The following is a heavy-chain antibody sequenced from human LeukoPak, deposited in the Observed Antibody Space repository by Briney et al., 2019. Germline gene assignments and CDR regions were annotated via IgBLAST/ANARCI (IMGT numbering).Heavy chain of an antibody. CDR1: GGSISSGSCY. D-gene: IGHD3-3*01. V-gene: IGHV4-61*02. CDR3: AGYFWSGYDDAFDI. CDR2: IYTSGST. J-gene: IGHJ3*02. Sequence: PSETLSLTCTVSGGSISSGSCYWGWIRQPAGKGLEWIGRIYTSGSTNYNPSLKSRVTISVDTSKNQFSLKLSSVTAADTAVYYCAGYFWSGYDDAFDIWGQGTMVTVSS.